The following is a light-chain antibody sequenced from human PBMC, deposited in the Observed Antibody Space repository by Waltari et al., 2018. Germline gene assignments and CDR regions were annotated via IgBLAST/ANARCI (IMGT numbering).Light chain of an antibody. CDR1: QSISSY. CDR3: QQSDSTPYT. CDR2: DAA. Sequence: DIQMTQSPSSLSASVGDRVTITCRASQSISSYLHGYQQQPGKAPKLLSYDAASLQRWVPSRFSGSGSGTDFTLTISSLQPEDFATYYCQQSDSTPYTFGQGTKLEIK. V-gene: IGKV1-39*01. J-gene: IGKJ2*01.